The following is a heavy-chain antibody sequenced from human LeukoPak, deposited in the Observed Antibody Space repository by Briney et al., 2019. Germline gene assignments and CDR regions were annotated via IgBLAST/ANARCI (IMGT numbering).Heavy chain of an antibody. CDR3: GEAWGIALAGSAVDP. Sequence: PGGSLRLSCAASGFTFSSYAMSWVRQAPGKGLEWVSAISGSGGSTYYADSVRGRITISRYNSKNTLYLQINSLRAEDTAVYYWGEAWGIALAGSAVDPWGQGTLVTVSS. J-gene: IGHJ5*02. CDR1: GFTFSSYA. V-gene: IGHV3-23*01. D-gene: IGHD6-19*01. CDR2: ISGSGGST.